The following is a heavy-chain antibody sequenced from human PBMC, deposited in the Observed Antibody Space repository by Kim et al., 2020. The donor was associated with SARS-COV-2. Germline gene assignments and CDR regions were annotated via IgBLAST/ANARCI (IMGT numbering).Heavy chain of an antibody. D-gene: IGHD6-19*01. CDR1: GYTFTGYY. CDR2: INPNSGGT. J-gene: IGHJ6*02. Sequence: ASVKVSCKASGYTFTGYYMHWVRQAPGQGLEWMGWINPNSGGTNYAQKFQGWVTMTRDTSISTAYMELSRLRSDDTAVYYFARSGIAVAGGYYYYGMDVWGQGTTVTVSS. CDR3: ARSGIAVAGGYYYYGMDV. V-gene: IGHV1-2*04.